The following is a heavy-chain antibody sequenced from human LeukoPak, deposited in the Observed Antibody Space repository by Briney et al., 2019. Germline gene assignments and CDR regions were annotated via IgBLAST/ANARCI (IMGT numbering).Heavy chain of an antibody. J-gene: IGHJ6*03. Sequence: SETLSLTCTVSAGSISSGSYYWSWIREPAGKGLDWIGRIYTSRGTNYNPSLKTRGTISVDTSKNQFSLKLSSVTAADTAVYYCARGTPTTPFKYCYYYMDVWGKGTTVTVSS. D-gene: IGHD5-12*01. CDR3: ARGTPTTPFKYCYYYMDV. CDR2: IYTSRGT. V-gene: IGHV4-61*02. CDR1: AGSISSGSYY.